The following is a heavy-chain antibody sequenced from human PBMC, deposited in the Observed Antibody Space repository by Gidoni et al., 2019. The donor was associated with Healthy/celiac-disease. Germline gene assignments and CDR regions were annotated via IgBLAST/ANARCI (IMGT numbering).Heavy chain of an antibody. CDR3: AKDTRSSRVYYYYGMDV. D-gene: IGHD6-13*01. CDR1: GFPFSSYA. J-gene: IGHJ6*02. CDR2: ISGSGGST. V-gene: IGHV3-23*01. Sequence: EVQLLASGGGLVQPGGSLRLSCAASGFPFSSYAMSWVRQAPGKGLEWVSAISGSGGSTYYADSVKGRFTISRDNSKNTLYLQMNSLRAEDTAVYYCAKDTRSSRVYYYYGMDVWGQGTTVTVSS.